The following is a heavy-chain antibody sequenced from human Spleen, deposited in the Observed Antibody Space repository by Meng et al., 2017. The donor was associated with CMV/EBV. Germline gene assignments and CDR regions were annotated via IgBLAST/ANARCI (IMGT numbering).Heavy chain of an antibody. D-gene: IGHD6-19*01. Sequence: ASVKVSCKASGGTFSSYAISWMRQAPGQGLEWMGWINPNSGDTNYAQKFQGRVTMTRDTSISTAYMELSSLRSDDTAPYYCASVYSTGWYFDYWGQGTLVTVSS. J-gene: IGHJ4*02. CDR2: INPNSGDT. V-gene: IGHV1-2*02. CDR1: GGTFSSYA. CDR3: ASVYSTGWYFDY.